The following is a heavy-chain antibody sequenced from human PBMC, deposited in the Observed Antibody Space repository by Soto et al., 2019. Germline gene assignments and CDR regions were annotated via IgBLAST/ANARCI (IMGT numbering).Heavy chain of an antibody. J-gene: IGHJ4*02. D-gene: IGHD6-19*01. CDR2: IKQDGSEK. CDR1: GFTFSSYW. Sequence: GGSLRLSCAASGFTFSSYWMSWVRQAPGKGLEWVANIKQDGSEKYYADSVKGRFTISRDNAKNSLYLQMNSLRAEDTAVYYCARSGSGWYYATFDYWGQGTLVTVSS. CDR3: ARSGSGWYYATFDY. V-gene: IGHV3-7*05.